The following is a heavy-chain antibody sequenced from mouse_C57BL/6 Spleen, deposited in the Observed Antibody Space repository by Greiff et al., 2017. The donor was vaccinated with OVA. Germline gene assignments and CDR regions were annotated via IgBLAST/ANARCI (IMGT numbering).Heavy chain of an antibody. CDR3: ARSLGRNWYFDG. CDR2: LSSGSSTI. V-gene: IGHV5-17*01. CDR1: GFTFSDYG. Sequence: EVKVEESGGGLVKPGGSLKLSCAASGFTFSDYGMHWVRQAPEKGLEWVAYLSSGSSTIYYADTVKGRFTISRDNAKNTLFLPMTSLRSEDTAMYYCARSLGRNWYFDGWGTGTTVTVSS. J-gene: IGHJ1*03. D-gene: IGHD4-1*01.